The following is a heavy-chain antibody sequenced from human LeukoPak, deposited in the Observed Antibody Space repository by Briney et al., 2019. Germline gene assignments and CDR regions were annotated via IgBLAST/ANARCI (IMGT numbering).Heavy chain of an antibody. CDR1: GGSNNGYY. CDR3: ARGTEKTRISGYYSFDH. D-gene: IGHD5-12*01. V-gene: IGHV4-4*07. CDR2: VYTSGTT. Sequence: SETLSLTCTVSGGSNNGYYWTGIRQPAGKALEGIGHVYTSGTTYYYPALESRVTISLDTFNNQFSLRVTSVTAADTAIYYCARGTEKTRISGYYSFDHWGRGLLVTVSS. J-gene: IGHJ4*02.